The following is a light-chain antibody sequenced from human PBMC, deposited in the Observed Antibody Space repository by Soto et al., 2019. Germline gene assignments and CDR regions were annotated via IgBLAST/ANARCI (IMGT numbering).Light chain of an antibody. CDR1: QGISSY. V-gene: IGKV1-27*01. Sequence: DIQMTQSPSSLSASVGDRVTITCRASQGISSYLAWYQQKPGKVPKVLIYAASTLNSGVTARFSASGSGTEFTLTISNVQPEDVAIYYCQNYYSAPETFGQGTKVEIK. CDR3: QNYYSAPET. J-gene: IGKJ1*01. CDR2: AAS.